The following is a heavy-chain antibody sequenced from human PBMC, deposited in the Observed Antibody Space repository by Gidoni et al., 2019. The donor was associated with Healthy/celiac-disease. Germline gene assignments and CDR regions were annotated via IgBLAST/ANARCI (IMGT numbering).Heavy chain of an antibody. Sequence: VQLLELGGGFVQPGGSRRLSCAASGFTFNRYAMSWVSQDPGKGLEWVSAICGSGGSTYYADSVKGRFTISRDNSKNTLYLQMNSLRAEDPAVYYCAKDLEGADGFDYWGQGTLVTVSS. D-gene: IGHD3-3*01. CDR3: AKDLEGADGFDY. V-gene: IGHV3-23*01. CDR1: GFTFNRYA. J-gene: IGHJ4*02. CDR2: ICGSGGST.